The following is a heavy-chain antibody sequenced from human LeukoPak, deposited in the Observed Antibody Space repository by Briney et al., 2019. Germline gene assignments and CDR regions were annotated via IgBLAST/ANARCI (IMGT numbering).Heavy chain of an antibody. V-gene: IGHV4-34*01. J-gene: IGHJ4*02. CDR3: ATSYSSGNFDY. Sequence: SETLSLTCAVYGGSFSGYYWSWIRQPPGKGLEWIGEINHSGSTNYNPSLTSRVTISVDTSKNQFSLKLSSVTAADTAVYYCATSYSSGNFDYWGQGTLVTVSS. CDR2: INHSGST. D-gene: IGHD3-22*01. CDR1: GGSFSGYY.